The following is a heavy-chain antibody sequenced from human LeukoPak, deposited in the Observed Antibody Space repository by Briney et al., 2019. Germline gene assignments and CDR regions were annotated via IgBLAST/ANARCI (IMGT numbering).Heavy chain of an antibody. Sequence: GGSLRLSCAASGFTFSSYAMSWVRQAPGKGLEWVSAISTSGGNTYYADSVKGRFSISRDNSMNTLYLQMNSLRADDTAVYYCAASSWPYNWFDPWGQGTLVTVSS. J-gene: IGHJ5*02. D-gene: IGHD6-13*01. CDR3: AASSWPYNWFDP. CDR2: ISTSGGNT. V-gene: IGHV3-23*01. CDR1: GFTFSSYA.